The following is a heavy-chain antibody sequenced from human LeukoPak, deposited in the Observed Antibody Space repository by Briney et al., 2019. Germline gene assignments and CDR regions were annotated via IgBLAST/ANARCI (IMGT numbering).Heavy chain of an antibody. V-gene: IGHV3-11*04. CDR1: GFTFSDYY. CDR3: ARRGYSNYVYYFDY. J-gene: IGHJ4*02. Sequence: GGSLRLSCAASGFTFSDYYMSWIRQAPGKGLEWVSYISSSGNTIYYADSVKGRFTISRDNAKNSLYLQMNSLRAEDTAVYYCARRGYSNYVYYFDYWGQGTLVTVSS. CDR2: ISSSGNTI. D-gene: IGHD4-11*01.